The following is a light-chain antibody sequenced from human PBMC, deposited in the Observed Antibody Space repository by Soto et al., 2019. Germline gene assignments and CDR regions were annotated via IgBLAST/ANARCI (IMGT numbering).Light chain of an antibody. Sequence: DIQMTQSPSTLSASAGDRVTITCRASQSIFNWLAWYQQKPGKAPKLLIYKASTLKSGVPSRFSGSGSGTEFTLTISSLQSEDFAVYYCQQYNNWPPITFGQGTKVDIK. J-gene: IGKJ1*01. CDR1: QSIFNW. CDR2: KAS. CDR3: QQYNNWPPIT. V-gene: IGKV1-5*03.